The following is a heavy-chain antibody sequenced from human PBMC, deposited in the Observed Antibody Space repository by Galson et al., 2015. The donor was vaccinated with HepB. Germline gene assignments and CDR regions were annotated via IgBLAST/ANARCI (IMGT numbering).Heavy chain of an antibody. V-gene: IGHV3-21*01. CDR2: ISSSSSYI. CDR3: ARATDFWSGYFDY. Sequence: SLRLSCAASGFTFSSYSMNWVRQAPGKGLEWVSSISSSSSYIYYADSVKGRFTISRDNAKNSLYLQMNSLRAEDTAVYYCARATDFWSGYFDYWGQGTLVTVSS. CDR1: GFTFSSYS. J-gene: IGHJ4*02. D-gene: IGHD3-3*01.